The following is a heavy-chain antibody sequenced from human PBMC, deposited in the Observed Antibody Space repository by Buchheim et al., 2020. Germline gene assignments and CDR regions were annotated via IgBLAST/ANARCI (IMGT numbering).Heavy chain of an antibody. CDR2: ISSSSSYT. Sequence: QVQLVESGGGLVKPGGSLRLSCAASGFTFSDYYMSWIRQAPGKGLEWVSYISSSSSYTNYADSVKGRFTISRDNAKNSLSLQMNSLRAEDTAVYYCARDVKWELPPDYYYYYGMDVWGQGTT. D-gene: IGHD1-26*01. V-gene: IGHV3-11*06. CDR3: ARDVKWELPPDYYYYYGMDV. J-gene: IGHJ6*02. CDR1: GFTFSDYY.